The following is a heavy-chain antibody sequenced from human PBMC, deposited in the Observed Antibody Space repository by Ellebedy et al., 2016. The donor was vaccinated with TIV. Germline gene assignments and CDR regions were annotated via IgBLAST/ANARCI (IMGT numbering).Heavy chain of an antibody. V-gene: IGHV1-2*04. J-gene: IGHJ5*02. D-gene: IGHD3-10*01. CDR2: NNPNSGDT. CDR3: ARDHEASQYYYGSGTYIVWFDP. CDR1: GGTFTTDI. Sequence: AASVKVSCKASGGTFTTDIFNWVRQAPGQGLEWMGWNNPNSGDTNYAQKVQGWVTMTRDTSISTDYMELRRLRSDDTAVYYCARDHEASQYYYGSGTYIVWFDPWGPGTLVTVSS.